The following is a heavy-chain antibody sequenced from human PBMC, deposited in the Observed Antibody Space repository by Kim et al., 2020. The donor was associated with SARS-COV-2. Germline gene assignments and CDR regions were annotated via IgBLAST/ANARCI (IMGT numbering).Heavy chain of an antibody. Sequence: GGSLRLSCAASGFIFGGFGMRWVRQVPGKGLEWVSTISEDGGSICYADSVRGRFSISRDNAKTSLYLQMHSLRSEDTAFYYCVKGGSSGWYADSWGEQTL. CDR2: ISEDGGSI. J-gene: IGHJ4*02. D-gene: IGHD6-19*01. V-gene: IGHV3-9*01. CDR1: GFIFGGFG. CDR3: VKGGSSGWYADS.